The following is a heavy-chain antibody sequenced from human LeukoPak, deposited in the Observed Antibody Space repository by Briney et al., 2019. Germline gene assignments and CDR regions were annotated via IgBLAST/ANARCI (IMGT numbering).Heavy chain of an antibody. V-gene: IGHV4-4*02. CDR1: GGSISDNW. CDR2: IYHTGST. Sequence: SGTLSLTCAVSGGSISDNWWSWVRQPPGKGLEWIGEIYHTGSTNYNPSLKSRVTISIDKSKNQFSLKLSSVTAADTAVYYCARGISPGSGWFFDIWGQRTMVTVSS. J-gene: IGHJ3*02. CDR3: ARGISPGSGWFFDI. D-gene: IGHD6-19*01.